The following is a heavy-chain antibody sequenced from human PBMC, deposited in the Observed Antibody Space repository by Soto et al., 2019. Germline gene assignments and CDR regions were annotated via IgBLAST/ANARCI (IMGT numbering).Heavy chain of an antibody. D-gene: IGHD3-10*01. CDR2: INSDGSST. CDR3: ARDGVVWFGELSYYYYGMDV. CDR1: GCTFSSYW. Sequence: GSLRLSCAASGCTFSSYWMHCVRQAPVKGLVWVSRINSDGSSTSYADSVKGRFTISRDNAKNKMYLQMNSLRAEDTAVYYCARDGVVWFGELSYYYYGMDVWGQGT. J-gene: IGHJ6*02. V-gene: IGHV3-74*01.